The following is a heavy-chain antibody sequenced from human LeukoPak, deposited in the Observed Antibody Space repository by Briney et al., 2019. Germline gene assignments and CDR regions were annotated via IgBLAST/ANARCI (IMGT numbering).Heavy chain of an antibody. CDR2: IYPGDSDT. CDR1: GYSFTTYW. CDR3: ARRLTYYGDYRPYFAY. D-gene: IGHD4-17*01. V-gene: IGHV5-51*01. Sequence: GESLKISCKGSGYSFTTYWIGWVRQMPGKGLEWMGIIYPGDSDTRYSPSFQGQVTISADKSISTAYLQWSSLKASDTAMYYCARRLTYYGDYRPYFAYWGQGTLVTVSS. J-gene: IGHJ4*02.